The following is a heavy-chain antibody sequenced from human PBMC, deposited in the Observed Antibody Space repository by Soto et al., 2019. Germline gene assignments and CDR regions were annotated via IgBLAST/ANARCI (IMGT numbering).Heavy chain of an antibody. Sequence: SETLSLTCAVSGGSISSSNWWSWVRQPPGKGLEWIGEIYHSGSTNYNPSLKSRVTISVDKSKNQFSLKLSSVTAADTAVYYCARDAYYGSGSYTGYYYGMDAWGQGTTVTVSS. J-gene: IGHJ6*02. V-gene: IGHV4-4*02. D-gene: IGHD3-10*01. CDR3: ARDAYYGSGSYTGYYYGMDA. CDR2: IYHSGST. CDR1: GGSISSSNW.